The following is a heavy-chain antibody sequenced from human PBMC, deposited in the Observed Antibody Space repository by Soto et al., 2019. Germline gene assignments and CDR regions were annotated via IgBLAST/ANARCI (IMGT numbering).Heavy chain of an antibody. Sequence: ASVKVSCKASGYTFIAYHVHWVRQAPGQGLEWMGWINPNSGATNSAQKFQGCVTMTRDTSISTAYMELSRLKSDDTAVYYCAITYYYDGSGDFDAFDIWGQGTMVTVSS. CDR3: AITYYYDGSGDFDAFDI. J-gene: IGHJ3*02. D-gene: IGHD3-22*01. V-gene: IGHV1-2*04. CDR2: INPNSGAT. CDR1: GYTFIAYH.